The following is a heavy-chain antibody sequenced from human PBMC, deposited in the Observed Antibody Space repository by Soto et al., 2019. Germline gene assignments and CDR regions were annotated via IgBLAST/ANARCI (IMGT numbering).Heavy chain of an antibody. V-gene: IGHV3-30-3*01. D-gene: IGHD1-26*01. Sequence: QVQLVESGGGVVQPGRSLRLSCAASGFTFSSHAMHWVRQAPGKGLEWVAVISYDGSKKYYADSVKGRFTISRDNSKNTLYLQMNRLRAADTAVYYCARGPPPHFHTLSDYYYYGMDVWGQGTTVTVSS. CDR3: ARGPPPHFHTLSDYYYYGMDV. CDR2: ISYDGSKK. CDR1: GFTFSSHA. J-gene: IGHJ6*02.